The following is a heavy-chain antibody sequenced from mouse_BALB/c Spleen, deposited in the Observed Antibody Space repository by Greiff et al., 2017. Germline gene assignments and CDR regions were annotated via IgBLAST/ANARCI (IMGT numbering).Heavy chain of an antibody. D-gene: IGHD2-2*01. CDR1: GFAFSSYD. J-gene: IGHJ4*01. V-gene: IGHV5-12-1*01. CDR2: ISSGGGST. Sequence: EVQGVESGGGLVKPGGSLKLSCAASGFAFSSYDMSWVRQTPEKRLEWVAYISSGGGSTYYPDTVKGRFTISRDNAKNTLYLQMSSLKSEDTAMYYCARRVTATGYYYAMDYWGQGTSVTVSS. CDR3: ARRVTATGYYYAMDY.